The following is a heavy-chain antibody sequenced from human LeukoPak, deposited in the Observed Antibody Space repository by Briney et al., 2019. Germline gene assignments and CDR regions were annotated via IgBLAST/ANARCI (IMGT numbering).Heavy chain of an antibody. CDR2: ISSSSSYI. D-gene: IGHD6-13*01. Sequence: GGSLRLSCAASGFTFSSYSMNWVRQAPGKGLEGVSSISSSSSYIYYADSVKGRFTISRDNAKNSLYLQMNSLRAEDTAVYYCARAHGIAAAGTKKYFQHWGQGTLVTVSS. CDR3: ARAHGIAAAGTKKYFQH. V-gene: IGHV3-21*01. J-gene: IGHJ1*01. CDR1: GFTFSSYS.